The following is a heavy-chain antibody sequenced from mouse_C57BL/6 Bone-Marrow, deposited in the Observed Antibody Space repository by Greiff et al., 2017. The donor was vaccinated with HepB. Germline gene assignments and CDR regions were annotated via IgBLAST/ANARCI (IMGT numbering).Heavy chain of an antibody. CDR1: GFNIKDYY. J-gene: IGHJ2*01. V-gene: IGHV14-1*01. Sequence: VQLQQSGAELVRPGASVKLSCTASGFNIKDYYMHWVKQRPEQGLEWIGRIDPEDGDTEYAPKFQGKATMTANTSSNTAYLQLSSLTSEDTAVYYCTTKGIDYDGDYWGQGTTLTVSS. D-gene: IGHD2-4*01. CDR2: IDPEDGDT. CDR3: TTKGIDYDGDY.